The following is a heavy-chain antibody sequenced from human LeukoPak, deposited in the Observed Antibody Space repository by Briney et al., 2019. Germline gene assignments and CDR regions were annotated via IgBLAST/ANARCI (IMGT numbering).Heavy chain of an antibody. CDR1: GFTFSSYA. Sequence: PGGSLRLSCAASGFTFSSYAMNWVRQAPGKGLEWVSSISSGATYIDNADSVKGRFTISRDNAKNSLYLEMNSLRAEDTAVYYCARSKGGAQREYGMDVWGQGTTVTVSS. CDR3: ARSKGGAQREYGMDV. CDR2: ISSGATYI. V-gene: IGHV3-21*06. D-gene: IGHD1-1*01. J-gene: IGHJ6*02.